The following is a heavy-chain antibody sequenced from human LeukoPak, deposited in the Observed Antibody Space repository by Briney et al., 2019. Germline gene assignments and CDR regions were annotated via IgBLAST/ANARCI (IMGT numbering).Heavy chain of an antibody. CDR2: FYYSGST. J-gene: IGHJ4*02. V-gene: IGHV4-59*01. CDR1: GGSISSYY. CDR3: ARVSRDGYNYWGYFDY. D-gene: IGHD5-24*01. Sequence: SETLSLTCTVSGGSISSYYWSWIRRPPGKGLEWIGYFYYSGSTNYNPSLKSRVTISVDTSKNQFSLKLTSVTAAGTAVYYCARVSRDGYNYWGYFDYWGQGTLVTVSS.